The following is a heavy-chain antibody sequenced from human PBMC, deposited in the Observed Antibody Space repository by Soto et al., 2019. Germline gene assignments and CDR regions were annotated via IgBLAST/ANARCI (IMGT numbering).Heavy chain of an antibody. D-gene: IGHD2-2*01. CDR2: IIPILGIA. Sequence: GASVKVSCKASGGTFSSYTISWVRQAPGQGLEWMGRIIPILGIANYAQKFQGRVTITADKSTSTAYMELGSLSSGDTAACYCARAPHCSSTSCDPPPAGTDYMDLWGKGTTVTVSS. CDR3: ARAPHCSSTSCDPPPAGTDYMDL. V-gene: IGHV1-69*02. J-gene: IGHJ6*03. CDR1: GGTFSSYT.